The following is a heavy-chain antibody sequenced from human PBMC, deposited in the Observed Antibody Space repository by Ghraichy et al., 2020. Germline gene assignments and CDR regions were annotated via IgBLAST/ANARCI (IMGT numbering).Heavy chain of an antibody. J-gene: IGHJ4*02. CDR3: ATDFLGTRDY. V-gene: IGHV3-30*04. CDR1: GFTFSAYS. D-gene: IGHD1/OR15-1a*01. Sequence: LSLTCAASGFTFSAYSMHWVRQAPGKGLEWMSLITYDGSRRFHAETLEGRVTVSRDNSKNTLYLEVHSLRPDDTAIYYCATDFLGTRDYWGQGTLVSVSS. CDR2: ITYDGSRR.